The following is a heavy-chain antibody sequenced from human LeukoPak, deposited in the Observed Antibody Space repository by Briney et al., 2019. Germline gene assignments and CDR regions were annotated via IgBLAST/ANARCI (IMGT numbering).Heavy chain of an antibody. Sequence: SETLSLTCTVSGGSISGYYWSWIRQPAGKGLEWIGRVYTSGSSKNNPSHKSRVTMSGDTTKNQFSLKLSSVTAAHTAVYYCARVYSSYYYFDSWGQGTLVTVSS. CDR2: VYTSGSS. CDR3: ARVYSSYYYFDS. CDR1: GGSISGYY. V-gene: IGHV4-4*07. J-gene: IGHJ4*02. D-gene: IGHD6-19*01.